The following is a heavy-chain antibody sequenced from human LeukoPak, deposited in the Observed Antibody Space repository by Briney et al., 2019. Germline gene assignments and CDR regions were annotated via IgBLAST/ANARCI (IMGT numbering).Heavy chain of an antibody. Sequence: SQTLSLTCAISGDSVSSDSAAWNWIRQSPSRGLEWLARTYFRSKWYYDYALAVKGRITINPDTSKNQFSLQLNSVTPEDTAVYYCARGIQLWPTLFDYWGQGTLVTVSS. CDR2: TYFRSKWYY. CDR1: GDSVSSDSAA. V-gene: IGHV6-1*01. D-gene: IGHD5-18*01. J-gene: IGHJ4*02. CDR3: ARGIQLWPTLFDY.